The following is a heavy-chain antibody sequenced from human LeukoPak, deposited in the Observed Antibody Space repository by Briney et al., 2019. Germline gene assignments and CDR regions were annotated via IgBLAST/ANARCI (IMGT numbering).Heavy chain of an antibody. CDR2: ISYDGSNK. V-gene: IGHV3-30-3*01. CDR3: ARDTAYSPPPYYGMDV. CDR1: GFTFSSYA. Sequence: PGGSLRLSCAASGFTFSSYAMHWVRQAPGKGLEWVAVISYDGSNKYYADSVKGRFTISRDNSKNTLYLQMNSLRAEDTAVYYCARDTAYSPPPYYGMDVWGQGTTVTVSS. D-gene: IGHD6-13*01. J-gene: IGHJ6*02.